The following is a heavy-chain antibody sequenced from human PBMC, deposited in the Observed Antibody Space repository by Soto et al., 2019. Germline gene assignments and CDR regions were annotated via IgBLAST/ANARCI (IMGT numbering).Heavy chain of an antibody. CDR2: INRDSNT. CDR1: GFTFSNHV. CDR3: VNGDYY. V-gene: IGHV3-48*01. Sequence: EEQLVESGGGLVQPGVSLRLSCAASGFTFSNHVMNWVRQAPGRGLECVSSINRDSNTFYADSVKGRFTISRDNAKDSLYLQMNSLRADDTAVYYCVNGDYYVGQGTLVTVSS. J-gene: IGHJ4*02. D-gene: IGHD4-17*01.